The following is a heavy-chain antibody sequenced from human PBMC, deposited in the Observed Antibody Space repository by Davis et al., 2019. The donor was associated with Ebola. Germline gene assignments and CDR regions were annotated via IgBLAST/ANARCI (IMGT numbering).Heavy chain of an antibody. CDR2: INHSGST. J-gene: IGHJ4*02. Sequence: SETLSLTFAVYGGSFSGYYWSWIRQPPGKGLEWIGEINHSGSTNYNPSLKSRVTISVDTSKNQFSLKLSSVTAADTAVYYCARGYYYDSSDYWGQGTLVTVSS. V-gene: IGHV4-34*01. CDR3: ARGYYYDSSDY. CDR1: GGSFSGYY. D-gene: IGHD3-22*01.